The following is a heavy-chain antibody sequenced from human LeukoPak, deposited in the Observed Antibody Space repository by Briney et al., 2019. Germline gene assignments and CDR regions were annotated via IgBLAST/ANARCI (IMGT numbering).Heavy chain of an antibody. CDR2: IFYTGGEI. V-gene: IGHV4-59*08. CDR1: GGSMNSYY. J-gene: IGHJ3*01. CDR3: ARQPANTTAFDL. D-gene: IGHD2-2*01. Sequence: SETLSLTCSVSGGSMNSYYWSWIRQAPGKGLEWIGYIFYTGGEINYNRSLKSRLTISVDTSKNQFSLMLTSVTAADTAVYYCARQPANTTAFDLWAPDTRVTVS.